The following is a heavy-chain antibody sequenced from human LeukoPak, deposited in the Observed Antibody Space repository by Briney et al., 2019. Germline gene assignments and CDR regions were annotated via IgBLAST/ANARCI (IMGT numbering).Heavy chain of an antibody. CDR1: GFTFSRYW. D-gene: IGHD3-22*01. CDR3: AGPQWDSSGSVYFQH. CDR2: IKQDGSEK. V-gene: IGHV3-7*05. Sequence: GGSLRLSCAASGFTFSRYWMSWVRQAPGKGLEWVANIKQDGSEKYYVYSVKGRFTISRGNAKNTLYLQMNSLRAEDTAVYFCAGPQWDSSGSVYFQHWGQGTLVTVSS. J-gene: IGHJ1*01.